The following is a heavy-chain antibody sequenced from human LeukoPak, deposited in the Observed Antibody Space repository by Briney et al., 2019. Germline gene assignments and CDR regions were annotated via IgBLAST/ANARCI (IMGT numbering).Heavy chain of an antibody. CDR1: GFTFSSYE. D-gene: IGHD3-10*01. J-gene: IGHJ4*02. V-gene: IGHV3-48*03. Sequence: GGSLRLSCAASGFTFSSYEMNWVRQAPGKGLEWVSYISSGGSTIYHADSVKGRFTISRDNAKNSLYLQMNSLRAEDTAVYYCARDPAGVDYWGQGTLVTVSS. CDR2: ISSGGSTI. CDR3: ARDPAGVDY.